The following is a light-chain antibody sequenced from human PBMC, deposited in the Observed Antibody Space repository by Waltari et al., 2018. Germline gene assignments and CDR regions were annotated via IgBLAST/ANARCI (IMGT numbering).Light chain of an antibody. J-gene: IGKJ4*01. Sequence: DIQMTQSPSSLSASVGDTVTITCRASQDISTYLAWFQQKPGKAPKRLIYAASSLQTGVPSRFSGSGSGTDFTLTISSLHPDDFATYYCQQHKSHPLNFGGGTKVEIK. V-gene: IGKV1-16*01. CDR2: AAS. CDR3: QQHKSHPLN. CDR1: QDISTY.